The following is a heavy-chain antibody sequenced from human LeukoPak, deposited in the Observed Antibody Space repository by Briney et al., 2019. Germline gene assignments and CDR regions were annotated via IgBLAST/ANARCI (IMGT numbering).Heavy chain of an antibody. J-gene: IGHJ4*02. CDR1: GFTFSSYS. Sequence: GGSLRLSCAASGFTFSSYSMNWVRQAPGKGLEWVSYISSSSTRSSSTTIYYADSVKGRFTISRDNAKNSLYLQMNSLRAEDTAVYYCARDRMSSSWYCDYWGQGTLVTVSS. V-gene: IGHV3-48*04. CDR2: ISSSSTRSSSTTI. CDR3: ARDRMSSSWYCDY. D-gene: IGHD6-13*01.